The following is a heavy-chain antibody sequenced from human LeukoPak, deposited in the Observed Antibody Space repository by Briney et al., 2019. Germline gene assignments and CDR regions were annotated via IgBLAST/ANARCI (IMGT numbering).Heavy chain of an antibody. CDR2: INHSGST. Sequence: SETLSLTCAVYGGSFSGYYWSWIRQPPGKGLEWIGEINHSGSTNYNPSLKSRVTISVDTSKNQFSLKLSSVTAADTAVYYCARIGSDYWGQGTLVTVSS. CDR3: ARIGSDY. D-gene: IGHD3-10*01. V-gene: IGHV4-34*01. J-gene: IGHJ4*02. CDR1: GGSFSGYY.